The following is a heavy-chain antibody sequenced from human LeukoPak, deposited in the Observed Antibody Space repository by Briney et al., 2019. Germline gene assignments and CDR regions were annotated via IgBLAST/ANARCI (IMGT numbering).Heavy chain of an antibody. CDR1: GYTFTSYD. J-gene: IGHJ4*02. Sequence: VASVKVSCKSSGYTFTSYDINWVRQATGQGLEWMGWMNPNSGNTGYAQKFQGRVTMTRNTSISTAYMELSSLRYEDTAVYYCARGRDGYNYWVDYWGQGTLVTVSS. V-gene: IGHV1-8*01. D-gene: IGHD5-24*01. CDR2: MNPNSGNT. CDR3: ARGRDGYNYWVDY.